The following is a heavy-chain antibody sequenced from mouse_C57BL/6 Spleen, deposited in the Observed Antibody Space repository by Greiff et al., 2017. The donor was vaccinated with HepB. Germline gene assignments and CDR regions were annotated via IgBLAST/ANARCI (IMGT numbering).Heavy chain of an antibody. CDR3: TRGDYSNWYFDV. D-gene: IGHD2-5*01. Sequence: VQLKESGEGLVKPGGSLKLSCAASGFTFSSYAMSWVRQTPEKRLEWVAYISSGGDYIYYADTVKGRFTISRDNARNTLYLQMSSLKSEDTAMYYCTRGDYSNWYFDVWGTGTTVTVSS. CDR2: ISSGGDYI. CDR1: GFTFSSYA. V-gene: IGHV5-9-1*02. J-gene: IGHJ1*03.